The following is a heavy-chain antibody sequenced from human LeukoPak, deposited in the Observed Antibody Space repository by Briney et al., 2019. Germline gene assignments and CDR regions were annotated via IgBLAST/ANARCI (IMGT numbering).Heavy chain of an antibody. CDR3: AKDAAAGTRPYYSDY. Sequence: GSSLRLSCAASRFTFSSYVMHWVRQAPGKGLEWVAVISYDGSNKYYADSVKGRFTISRDNSKNTLYLQMNSLRAEDTAVYYCAKDAAAGTRPYYSDYWGQGTLVTVSS. D-gene: IGHD6-13*01. CDR2: ISYDGSNK. CDR1: RFTFSSYV. V-gene: IGHV3-30*18. J-gene: IGHJ4*02.